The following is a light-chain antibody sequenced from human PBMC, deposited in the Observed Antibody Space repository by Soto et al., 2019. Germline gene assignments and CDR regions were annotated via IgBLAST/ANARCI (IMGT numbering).Light chain of an antibody. J-gene: IGKJ1*01. CDR3: EQYYSTPPWT. CDR1: QSVLYSSNNKNY. Sequence: IVMTQSPDSLAVSLGERATINCKSSQSVLYSSNNKNYLAWYQQKPGQPPKLLIYWASTRESGVPDRFCGGGSGTDFSLTVSSLQADDVAVYSCEQYYSTPPWTFGQGTKVEIK. V-gene: IGKV4-1*01. CDR2: WAS.